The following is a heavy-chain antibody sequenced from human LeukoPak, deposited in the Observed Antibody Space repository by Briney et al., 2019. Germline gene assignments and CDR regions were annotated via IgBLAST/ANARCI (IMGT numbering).Heavy chain of an antibody. J-gene: IGHJ6*02. CDR1: GGSISSSSYY. CDR3: ASRDYSKPYYYGMDV. CDR2: IYYSGST. D-gene: IGHD4-11*01. V-gene: IGHV4-39*01. Sequence: KPSETLSLTCTVSGGSISSSSYYWGWIRQPPGKGLEWIGSIYYSGSTYYNPSLKSRVTISVDTSKNQFSLKLSSVTAADTAVYYCASRDYSKPYYYGMDVWGQGTTVTVSS.